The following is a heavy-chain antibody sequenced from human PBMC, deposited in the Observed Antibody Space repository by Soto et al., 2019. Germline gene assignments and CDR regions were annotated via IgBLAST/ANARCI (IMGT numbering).Heavy chain of an antibody. CDR1: GFTFSSYT. V-gene: IGHV3-23*01. J-gene: IGHJ6*03. CDR3: ANPPAGKSTVYYYYYMDV. Sequence: GGSLRLSCAASGFTFSSYTMSWVRQAPGKGLEWVSAISGSGGSTYYADSVKGRFTISRDNSKNTLYLQMNSLRAEDTAVYYCANPPAGKSTVYYYYYMDVWGKGTTVTVSS. D-gene: IGHD2-2*01. CDR2: ISGSGGST.